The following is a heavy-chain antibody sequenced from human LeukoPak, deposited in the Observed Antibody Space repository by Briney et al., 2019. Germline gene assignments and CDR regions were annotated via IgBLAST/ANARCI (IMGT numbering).Heavy chain of an antibody. V-gene: IGHV4-59*08. CDR1: GGSFSGYY. CDR2: IYYSGST. CDR3: ARHEAPPLWFGELVGTRFDP. J-gene: IGHJ5*02. D-gene: IGHD3-10*01. Sequence: SETLSLTCAVYGGSFSGYYWSWIRQPPGKGLEWIGYIYYSGSTNYNPSLKSRVTISVDTSKNQFSLKLSSVTAADTAVYYCARHEAPPLWFGELVGTRFDPWGQGTLVTVSS.